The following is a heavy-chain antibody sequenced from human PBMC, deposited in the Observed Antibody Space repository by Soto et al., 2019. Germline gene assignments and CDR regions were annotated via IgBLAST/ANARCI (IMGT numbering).Heavy chain of an antibody. Sequence: QVQLVQSGAEVKKPGSSVKVSCKASGGTFSSYAISWVRQAPGQGLEWMGGIIPIFGTANYAQKFQGRVTMSADESTSTAYMELSSLRSEDTAVYYCARASYCGGDCSSAFDIWGQGTMVTVSS. CDR2: IIPIFGTA. D-gene: IGHD2-21*02. CDR1: GGTFSSYA. V-gene: IGHV1-69*01. CDR3: ARASYCGGDCSSAFDI. J-gene: IGHJ3*02.